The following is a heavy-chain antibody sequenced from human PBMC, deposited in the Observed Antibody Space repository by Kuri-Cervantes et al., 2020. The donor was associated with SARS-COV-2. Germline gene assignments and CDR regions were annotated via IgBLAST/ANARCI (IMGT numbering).Heavy chain of an antibody. V-gene: IGHV3-11*05. CDR2: ISSSSSYT. CDR1: GFTFSDYY. D-gene: IGHD6-19*01. Sequence: GESLKISCAASGFTFSDYYMSWIRQAPGKGLEWVSYISSSSSYTNYADSVKGRFTISRDNAKNSLYLQMNSLRAEDTAVYYCARDGGWLNWYFDLWGRGTLVTVSS. CDR3: ARDGGWLNWYFDL. J-gene: IGHJ2*01.